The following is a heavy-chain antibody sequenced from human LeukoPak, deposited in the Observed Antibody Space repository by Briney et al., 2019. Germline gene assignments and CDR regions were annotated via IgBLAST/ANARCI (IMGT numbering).Heavy chain of an antibody. CDR2: VWSDGTNK. D-gene: IGHD3-10*01. CDR3: ARDQNYYGSGSYAPYYYYGMDV. J-gene: IGHJ6*04. V-gene: IGHV3-33*01. Sequence: GRSLRLSCAASGFTFSSHGMHWVRQAPGKGLEWVAVVWSDGTNKYYADSVKGRFIISRYNSRNTLYLQMNSLRAEDTAVYYCARDQNYYGSGSYAPYYYYGMDVWGKGTTVTASS. CDR1: GFTFSSHG.